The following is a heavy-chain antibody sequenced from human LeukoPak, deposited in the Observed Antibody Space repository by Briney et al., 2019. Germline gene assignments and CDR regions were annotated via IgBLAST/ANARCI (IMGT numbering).Heavy chain of an antibody. V-gene: IGHV4-59*01. CDR1: GGSISSYY. D-gene: IGHD6-13*01. Sequence: SETLSLTCTVSGGSISSYYWSWIRQPPGKGLEWIGYIYYSGSTNYNPSLKSRVTISVDTSKNQFSLKLSSVTAADTAVYYCARDRGSSWGNDAFDIWGQGTMVTVSS. J-gene: IGHJ3*02. CDR2: IYYSGST. CDR3: ARDRGSSWGNDAFDI.